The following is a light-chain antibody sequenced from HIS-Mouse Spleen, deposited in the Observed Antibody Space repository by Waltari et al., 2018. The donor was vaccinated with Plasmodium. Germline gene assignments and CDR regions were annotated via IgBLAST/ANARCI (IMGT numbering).Light chain of an antibody. CDR1: QSVSSY. V-gene: IGKV3-11*01. Sequence: EIVLTQSPATLSLSPGERATLSCRASQSVSSYLAWYQQKPGQAPRLLIYDASNRATGIPARFSGSGSGTDFTLTISSLEPEDFAVYYCQQSYSTPPYTFGQGTKLEIK. CDR2: DAS. CDR3: QQSYSTPPYT. J-gene: IGKJ2*01.